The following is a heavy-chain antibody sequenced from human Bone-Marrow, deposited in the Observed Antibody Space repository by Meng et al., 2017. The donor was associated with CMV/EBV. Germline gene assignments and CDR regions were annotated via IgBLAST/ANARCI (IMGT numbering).Heavy chain of an antibody. J-gene: IGHJ4*02. CDR1: XYTFTGYY. Sequence: QVQLVQSGAEVKKPGASVKVSGXXXXYTFTGYYMHWVRQAPGQGLEWMGWINPNSGGTNYAQKFQGRVTMTRDTSISTAYMELSRLRSDDTAVYYCARLPGDCSGGSCYFQMDYWGQGTLVTVSS. CDR3: ARLPGDCSGGSCYFQMDY. D-gene: IGHD2-15*01. V-gene: IGHV1-2*02. CDR2: INPNSGGT.